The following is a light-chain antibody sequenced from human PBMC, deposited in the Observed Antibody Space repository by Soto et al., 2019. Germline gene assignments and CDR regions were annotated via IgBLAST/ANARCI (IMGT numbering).Light chain of an antibody. CDR2: DAS. CDR1: QSVSSY. CDR3: QQRSNWPPSVT. V-gene: IGKV3-11*01. J-gene: IGKJ5*01. Sequence: EIVLTQSPATLSLSPGERATLSCRASQSVSSYLAWYQQKPGQAPRLLIYDASNRATGIPARFSGSGSGTEFILTISSLEPEDFAVYYCQQRSNWPPSVTFGQGTRLEIK.